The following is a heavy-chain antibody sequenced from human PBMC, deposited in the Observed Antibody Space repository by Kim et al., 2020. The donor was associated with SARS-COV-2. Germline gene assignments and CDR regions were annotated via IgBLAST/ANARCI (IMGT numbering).Heavy chain of an antibody. J-gene: IGHJ4*02. D-gene: IGHD6-6*01. V-gene: IGHV4-30-4*01. CDR1: GGSISSGDYY. CDR3: ARVYSSSSALNFDY. Sequence: SETLSLTCTVSGGSISSGDYYWSWIRQPPGKGLEWIGYIYYSGSTYYNPSLKSRVTISVDTSKNQFSLKLSSVTAADTAVYYCARVYSSSSALNFDYWGQGTLVTVSS. CDR2: IYYSGST.